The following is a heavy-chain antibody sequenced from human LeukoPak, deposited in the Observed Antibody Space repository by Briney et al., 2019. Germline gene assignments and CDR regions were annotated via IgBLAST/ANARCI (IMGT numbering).Heavy chain of an antibody. J-gene: IGHJ4*02. CDR3: AKGPLRGTAAAIDY. D-gene: IGHD2-2*01. CDR2: ISYDGRNK. CDR1: GFTFNNYG. Sequence: GGSLRLSCAASGFTFNNYGKHWVRQAPGKGLEWVAVISYDGRNKHYPDSVKGRFTISRDISTDTLWLQMDSLRTEDTAVYYCAKGPLRGTAAAIDYWGQGTLVTVSS. V-gene: IGHV3-30*18.